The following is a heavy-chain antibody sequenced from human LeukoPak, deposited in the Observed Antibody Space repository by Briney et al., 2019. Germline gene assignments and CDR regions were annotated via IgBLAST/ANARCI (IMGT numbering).Heavy chain of an antibody. V-gene: IGHV4-34*01. Sequence: PSETLSLTCAVYGGSFSGYHWSWIRQPPGKGLDWIGEINHSGSTNYNPSLKSRVTISVDTSKNQFSLKLSSVTAADTAVYYCARERYYYYYMDVWGKGTTVTVSS. J-gene: IGHJ6*03. CDR1: GGSFSGYH. CDR2: INHSGST. CDR3: ARERYYYYYMDV.